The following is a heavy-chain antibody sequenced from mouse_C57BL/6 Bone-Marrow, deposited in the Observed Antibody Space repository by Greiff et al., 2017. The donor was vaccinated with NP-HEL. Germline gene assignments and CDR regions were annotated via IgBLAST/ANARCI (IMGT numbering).Heavy chain of an antibody. CDR2: INPGSGGT. CDR3: ARDYYGLYWYFDV. J-gene: IGHJ1*03. CDR1: GYAFTNYL. V-gene: IGHV1-54*01. Sequence: VQLQESGAELVRPGTSVKVSCKASGYAFTNYLIEWVKQRPGQGLEWIGVINPGSGGTNYNEKFKGKATLTADKSSSTAYMQLSSLTSEDSAVYFCARDYYGLYWYFDVWGTGTTVTVSS. D-gene: IGHD1-2*01.